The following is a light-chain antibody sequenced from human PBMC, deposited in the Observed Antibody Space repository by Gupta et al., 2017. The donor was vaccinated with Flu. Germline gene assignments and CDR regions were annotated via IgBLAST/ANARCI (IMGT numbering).Light chain of an antibody. V-gene: IGKV1-39*01. Sequence: DIQMTLSPSTLSTSIGDRVTITCRTSESISTYLNWYQQKPGKAPKLLIYAASSLHIGVPSRFSGSGSGTDFTLTISSLQPEDFATYYCQQSYNTPRSFGQGTKLEIK. CDR2: AAS. CDR3: QQSYNTPRS. J-gene: IGKJ2*03. CDR1: ESISTY.